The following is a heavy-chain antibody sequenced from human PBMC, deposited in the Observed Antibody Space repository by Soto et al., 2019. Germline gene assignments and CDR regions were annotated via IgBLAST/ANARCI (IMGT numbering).Heavy chain of an antibody. CDR2: IYTSGST. Sequence: SETLSLACTVSGGSISSYYWSWIRQPAGKGLEWIGRIYTSGSTNYNPSPKSRVTMSVDTSKNQFSLKLSSVTAADTAVYYCARVSHYYDSSGYYYLFDYWGQGTLVTVSS. J-gene: IGHJ4*02. V-gene: IGHV4-4*07. D-gene: IGHD3-22*01. CDR3: ARVSHYYDSSGYYYLFDY. CDR1: GGSISSYY.